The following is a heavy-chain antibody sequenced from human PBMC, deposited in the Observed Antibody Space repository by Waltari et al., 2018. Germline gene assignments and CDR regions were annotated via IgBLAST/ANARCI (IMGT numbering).Heavy chain of an antibody. CDR1: GYTFSRYT. Sequence: QVQLVQSGAVVKNPASSVTVFCKASGYTFSRYTITRTRQAPGQGLEWMGTSVPSFGTANYARKFQGRVTLTADKSTSTAYMELSSLRSEDTAVYYCARESGGSYANPYYFDYWGQGTLVTVSS. J-gene: IGHJ4*02. CDR2: SVPSFGTA. V-gene: IGHV1-69*08. CDR3: ARESGGSYANPYYFDY. D-gene: IGHD1-26*01.